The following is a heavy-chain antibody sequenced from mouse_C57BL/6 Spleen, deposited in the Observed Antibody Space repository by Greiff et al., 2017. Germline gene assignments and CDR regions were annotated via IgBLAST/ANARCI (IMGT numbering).Heavy chain of an antibody. J-gene: IGHJ2*01. CDR3: TRSPYYYGSSYLYYFDY. V-gene: IGHV1-15*01. CDR2: IDPETGGT. Sequence: VQLQESGAELVRPGASVTLSCKASGYTFTDYEMHWVKQTPVHGLEWIGAIDPETGGTAYNQKFKGKAILTADNSSSTAYMELRSLTSEDSAVYYCTRSPYYYGSSYLYYFDYWGQGTTLTVSS. CDR1: GYTFTDYE. D-gene: IGHD1-1*01.